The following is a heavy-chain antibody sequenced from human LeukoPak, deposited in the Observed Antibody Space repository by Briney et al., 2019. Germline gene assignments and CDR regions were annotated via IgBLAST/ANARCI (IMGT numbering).Heavy chain of an antibody. V-gene: IGHV1-8*02. D-gene: IGHD2-2*01. J-gene: IGHJ6*03. CDR3: ARVGSGRYCSSTSCYPEYYYYYYMDV. CDR2: MNPNSGNT. CDR1: GYPFTNFY. Sequence: ASVKVSCKASGYPFTNFYVHWVRLAPGQGLEWMGWMNPNSGNTGYAQKFQGRVTMTRNTSISTAYMELSSLRSEDTAVYYCARVGSGRYCSSTSCYPEYYYYYYMDVWGKGTTVTVSS.